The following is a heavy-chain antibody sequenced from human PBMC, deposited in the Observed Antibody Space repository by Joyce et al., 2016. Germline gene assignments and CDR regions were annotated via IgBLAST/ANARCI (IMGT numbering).Heavy chain of an antibody. V-gene: IGHV3-33*06. D-gene: IGHD2-2*01. CDR3: VKNAIDPWALDP. Sequence: QLVESGGGVVQPGGSLRLSCAASGFTLGSYGMHWVRQAPGKGLEWTAAIWDNGIKKSYRASVKGRFTVSRDNSKDTLYLQMSSLRVEDTAFYYCVKNAIDPWALDPWGQGTLVTVSS. J-gene: IGHJ5*02. CDR2: IWDNGIKK. CDR1: GFTLGSYG.